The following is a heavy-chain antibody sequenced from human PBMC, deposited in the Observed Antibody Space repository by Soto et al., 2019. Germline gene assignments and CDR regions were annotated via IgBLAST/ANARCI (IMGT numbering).Heavy chain of an antibody. J-gene: IGHJ4*02. Sequence: QVYLVQSGAEVKKPGSSVKISCKASGGIFSSNTINWVRQAAGQGLEWMGGIIPLFGTANYAEKFQGRVTITADKSTTTEYMELTSLRSEDTAVYYCASKAACGGDCYAFDSWCQGTLVTVSS. V-gene: IGHV1-69*06. D-gene: IGHD2-21*02. CDR3: ASKAACGGDCYAFDS. CDR2: IIPLFGTA. CDR1: GGIFSSNT.